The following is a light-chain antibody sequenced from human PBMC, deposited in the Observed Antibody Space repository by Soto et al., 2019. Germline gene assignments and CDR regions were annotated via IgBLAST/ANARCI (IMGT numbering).Light chain of an antibody. CDR1: QSVSSY. Sequence: EIVLTQSPATLSLSPGERATLSCRASQSVSSYLAWYQQKPGQAPRLLIYDASNRATGIPARFSGSGSGTDFNLTISSLEPEDCAVYYCQQRSNWPPYTFGQGTKLESK. CDR3: QQRSNWPPYT. V-gene: IGKV3-11*01. J-gene: IGKJ2*01. CDR2: DAS.